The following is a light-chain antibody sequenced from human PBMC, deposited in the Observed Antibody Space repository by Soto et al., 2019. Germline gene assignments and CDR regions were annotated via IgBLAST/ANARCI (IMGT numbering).Light chain of an antibody. Sequence: DIQLTQSPSSLSASVGDRVTITCRASQSISTYLDWYQQKPGKAPKLLIYAASTLQSGVPSRFSGSGSGTHFTLTISSLQPEDFATYYCQQSFTSPPAFGGGTKVEIK. CDR2: AAS. CDR3: QQSFTSPPA. V-gene: IGKV1-39*01. J-gene: IGKJ4*01. CDR1: QSISTY.